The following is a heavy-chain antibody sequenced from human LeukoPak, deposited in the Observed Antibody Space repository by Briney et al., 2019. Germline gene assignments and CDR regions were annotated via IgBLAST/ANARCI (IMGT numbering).Heavy chain of an antibody. V-gene: IGHV4-4*07. CDR3: VRGGYYYGSGSYREYYYYYYMDV. Sequence: PSETLSLTCTVSGGSISSYYWSWIRQPAGKGLEWIGRIYTSGSTNYNPSLKSRVTMSVDTSKNQFSLKLSSVTAADTAVYYCVRGGYYYGSGSYREYYYYYYMDVWGKGTTVTIPS. CDR1: GGSISSYY. D-gene: IGHD3-10*01. J-gene: IGHJ6*03. CDR2: IYTSGST.